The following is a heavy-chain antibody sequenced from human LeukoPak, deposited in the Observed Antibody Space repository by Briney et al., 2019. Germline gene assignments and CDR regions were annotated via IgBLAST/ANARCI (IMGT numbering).Heavy chain of an antibody. CDR2: ISGSGGST. Sequence: GGSLRLSCAASGFTFSSYGMSWVRQAPGKGLEWVSAISGSGGSTYYADSVKGRFTISRDNSKNTLYLQMNSLRAEDTAVYYCAKSPDSSGYYLDAFDIWGQGTMVTVSS. D-gene: IGHD3-22*01. CDR3: AKSPDSSGYYLDAFDI. CDR1: GFTFSSYG. V-gene: IGHV3-23*01. J-gene: IGHJ3*02.